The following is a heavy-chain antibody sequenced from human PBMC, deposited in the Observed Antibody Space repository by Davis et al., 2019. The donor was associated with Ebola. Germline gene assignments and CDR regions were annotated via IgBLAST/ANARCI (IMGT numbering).Heavy chain of an antibody. D-gene: IGHD1-14*01. Sequence: ASVKVSCKASGYTFTKFDINWVRQAPGQGLEWMGWISAYNGNTNIVQKFQDRVTMTTDTSTNTAYLEVRSLRSDDTAVYYCAREATAGVFFDFWGPGTLVTVSS. CDR1: GYTFTKFD. CDR2: ISAYNGNT. V-gene: IGHV1-18*01. J-gene: IGHJ4*02. CDR3: AREATAGVFFDF.